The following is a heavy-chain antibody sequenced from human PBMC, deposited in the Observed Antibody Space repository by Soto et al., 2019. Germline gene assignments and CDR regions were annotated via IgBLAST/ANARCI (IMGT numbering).Heavy chain of an antibody. CDR1: GFTFSSYA. J-gene: IGHJ3*02. Sequence: EVQLWESGGGLVQPGGSLRLSCAASGFTFSSYAMTWVRQAPGNGLEWVSAISGSGGSTSYPDSVKGRFTISRDNSKNTGFLQMNSLTAGDTAVYYCAKATAPGGEAFDIRGHGTMVTVSS. V-gene: IGHV3-23*01. CDR2: ISGSGGST. D-gene: IGHD2-8*02. CDR3: AKATAPGGEAFDI.